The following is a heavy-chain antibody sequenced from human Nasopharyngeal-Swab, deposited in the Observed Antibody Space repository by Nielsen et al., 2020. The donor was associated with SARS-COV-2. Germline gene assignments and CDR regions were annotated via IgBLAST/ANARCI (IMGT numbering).Heavy chain of an antibody. Sequence: GESLKISCAASGFTFSSYAMHWVRQAPGKGLEWVAVISYDGSNKYYADSVKGRFTISRDNSKNTLCLQMNSLRAEDTAVYYCARGLPAVAEYFDYWGQGTLVTVSS. V-gene: IGHV3-30-3*01. CDR2: ISYDGSNK. CDR1: GFTFSSYA. J-gene: IGHJ4*02. D-gene: IGHD6-19*01. CDR3: ARGLPAVAEYFDY.